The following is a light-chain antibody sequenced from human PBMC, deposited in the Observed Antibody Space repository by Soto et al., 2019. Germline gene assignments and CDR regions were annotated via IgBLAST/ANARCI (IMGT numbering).Light chain of an antibody. J-gene: IGLJ1*01. V-gene: IGLV2-14*01. CDR3: SSYTNTSTLIV. CDR2: EVS. CDR1: SSDIGSYRS. Sequence: QSAVTQPASVSGCPGRSVTISCTGTSSDIGSYRSVSWYQQHPGKAPKLLISEVSHRPSGVSNRFSGSKSGNTASLTISGLQPEDEATYYCSSYTNTSTLIVFGTGTKVTVL.